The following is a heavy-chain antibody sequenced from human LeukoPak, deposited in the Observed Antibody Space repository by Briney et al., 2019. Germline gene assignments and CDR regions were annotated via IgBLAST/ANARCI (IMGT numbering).Heavy chain of an antibody. CDR1: GFTFSNYV. V-gene: IGHV3-30-3*01. Sequence: PGGSLRLSCAASGFTFSNYVIPWVRQAPGKGLEWVAVISYDGSNKYYADSVKGRFTISRDNSKNTLYLQMNSLRAEDTAVYYCARDPHEVVPAALTHLLNWFDPWGQGTLVTVSS. CDR2: ISYDGSNK. CDR3: ARDPHEVVPAALTHLLNWFDP. D-gene: IGHD2-2*01. J-gene: IGHJ5*02.